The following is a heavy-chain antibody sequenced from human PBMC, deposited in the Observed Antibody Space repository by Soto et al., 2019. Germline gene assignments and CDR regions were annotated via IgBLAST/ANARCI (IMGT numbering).Heavy chain of an antibody. CDR2: IWNDGNGY. CDR3: ARRQISPPTRGAASARAAMDV. Sequence: QVQLVESGGGVVQPGRSLRLSCAASGFTFNNYGMHWVRQAPGKGLEWVAVIWNDGNGYYYANSVKGRFTISRDNSKNTLYLQMSSLRAEDTAVYYCARRQISPPTRGAASARAAMDVWCQGTTVTVSS. D-gene: IGHD6-13*01. J-gene: IGHJ6*02. CDR1: GFTFNNYG. V-gene: IGHV3-33*01.